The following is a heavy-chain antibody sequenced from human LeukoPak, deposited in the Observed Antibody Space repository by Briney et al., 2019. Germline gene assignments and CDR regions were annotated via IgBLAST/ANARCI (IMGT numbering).Heavy chain of an antibody. Sequence: PGGSLRLSCAASGFTSSSYAMSWVRQAPGKGLEWVSAISGSGGSTYYADSVKGRFTISRDNSKNTLYLQMNSLRAEDTAVYYCAKFSQFSMVTAILDYWGQGTLVTVSS. CDR2: ISGSGGST. D-gene: IGHD2-21*02. J-gene: IGHJ4*02. CDR1: GFTSSSYA. CDR3: AKFSQFSMVTAILDY. V-gene: IGHV3-23*01.